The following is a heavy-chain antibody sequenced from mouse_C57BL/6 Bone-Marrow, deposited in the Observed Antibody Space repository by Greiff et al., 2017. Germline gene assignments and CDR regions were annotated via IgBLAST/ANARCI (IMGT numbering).Heavy chain of an antibody. CDR1: GFTFSSYG. CDR2: ISSGGSYT. J-gene: IGHJ2*01. V-gene: IGHV5-6*02. Sequence: EVKVEESGGDLVKPGGSLKLSCAASGFTFSSYGMSWVRQTPDKRLEWVATISSGGSYTYYPDSVKGRVTISGDDAKNTPYLQMSSLKSEDTAMYDCARHNYGFNFDYWGRGTALTVSS. CDR3: ARHNYGFNFDY. D-gene: IGHD1-1*01.